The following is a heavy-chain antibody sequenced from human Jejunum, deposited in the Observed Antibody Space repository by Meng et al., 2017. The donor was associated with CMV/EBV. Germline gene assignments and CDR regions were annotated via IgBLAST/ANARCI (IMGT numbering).Heavy chain of an antibody. J-gene: IGHJ4*02. CDR1: GGSVSSGGYY. CDR2: IYYSGST. Sequence: QVQLQGSGPGLVKPSPTLSPPCTVSGGSVSSGGYYWTWICQHPGKGLEWFGHIYYSGSTFYNPSLKRRVIISIGTSKNQFSLNLRSVTAADTAVYYCARVSSGWDYFDYWGQGTLVTVSS. CDR3: ARVSSGWDYFDY. D-gene: IGHD6-19*01. V-gene: IGHV4-31*03.